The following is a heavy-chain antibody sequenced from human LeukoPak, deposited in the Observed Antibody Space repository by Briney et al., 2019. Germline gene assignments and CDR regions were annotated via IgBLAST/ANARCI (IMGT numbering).Heavy chain of an antibody. Sequence: GGSLRLSCADSGVTFDDYAMHWGPEALGKGLESVSSISWNSGIIGEEDTVEGRFNISGHNAKNSLYLQINSLRAEDTAWYYCAKSVVPGRPGAFDIWGQGTMVTVSP. CDR3: AKSVVPGRPGAFDI. CDR2: ISWNSGII. CDR1: GVTFDDYA. J-gene: IGHJ3*02. D-gene: IGHD2-2*01. V-gene: IGHV3-9*01.